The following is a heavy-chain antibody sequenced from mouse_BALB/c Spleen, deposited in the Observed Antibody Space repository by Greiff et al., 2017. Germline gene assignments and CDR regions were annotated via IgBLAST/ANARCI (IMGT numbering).Heavy chain of an antibody. V-gene: IGHV14-3*02. D-gene: IGHD1-2*01. CDR3: ARFPFITAAGWYFDV. Sequence: EVMLVESGAELVKPGASVKLSCTASGFNIKDTYMHWVKQRPEQGLEWIGRIDPANGNTKYDPKFQGKATITADTSSNTAYLQLSSLTSEDTAVYYCARFPFITAAGWYFDVWGAGTTVTVSS. CDR2: IDPANGNT. CDR1: GFNIKDTY. J-gene: IGHJ1*01.